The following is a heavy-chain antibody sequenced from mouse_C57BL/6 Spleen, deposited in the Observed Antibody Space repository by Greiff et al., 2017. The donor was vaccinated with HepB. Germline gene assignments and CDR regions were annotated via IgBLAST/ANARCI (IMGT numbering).Heavy chain of an antibody. CDR3: ASNDGSSTEAMDD. V-gene: IGHV1-69*01. CDR2: IDPSDSYT. J-gene: IGHJ4*01. CDR1: GYTFTSYW. D-gene: IGHD1-1*01. Sequence: QVQLQQPGAELVMPGASVKLSCKASGYTFTSYWMHWVKQRPGQGLEWIGEIDPSDSYTNYNQKFKGKSTLTVDKSSSTAYMQLSSLTSEDSAVYYCASNDGSSTEAMDDWGQGTSVTVSS.